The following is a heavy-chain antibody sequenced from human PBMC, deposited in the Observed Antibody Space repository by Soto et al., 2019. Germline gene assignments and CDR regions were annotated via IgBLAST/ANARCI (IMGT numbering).Heavy chain of an antibody. Sequence: QITLKESGPTLVKPTQTLTLTCTFSGFSLSTSGVGVGWIRQPPGKALEWLALIYWDDDKRYSPSLKSRLTNTKDTPKNQPVLTMTNMAPVDTATYYCAHSRIAADAGCFDPWAQGTLVTVSS. J-gene: IGHJ5*02. CDR3: AHSRIAADAGCFDP. CDR2: IYWDDDK. CDR1: GFSLSTSGVG. V-gene: IGHV2-5*02. D-gene: IGHD6-13*01.